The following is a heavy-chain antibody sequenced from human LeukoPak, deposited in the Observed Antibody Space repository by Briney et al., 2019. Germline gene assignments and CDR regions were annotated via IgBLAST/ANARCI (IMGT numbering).Heavy chain of an antibody. CDR2: IKQDGREK. V-gene: IGHV3-7*01. CDR3: ARDISGWYDY. Sequence: PGGSLRLSCAAAGFTFSSYWMSWVRQAPGKGLEWVANIKQDGREKYYVDSVKGRFTIPRDNAKNSLYLQMNSLRAEDTAVYYCARDISGWYDYWGQGTLVTVSS. D-gene: IGHD6-19*01. CDR1: GFTFSSYW. J-gene: IGHJ4*02.